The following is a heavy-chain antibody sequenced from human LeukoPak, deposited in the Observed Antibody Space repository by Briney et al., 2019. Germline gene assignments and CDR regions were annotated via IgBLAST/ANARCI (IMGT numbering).Heavy chain of an antibody. J-gene: IGHJ5*02. V-gene: IGHV4-34*01. CDR1: GGSFSGYY. CDR2: INHSGST. CDR3: ASRNEYCSSTSCTKFDP. Sequence: SETLSLTCAVYGGSFSGYYWSWIRQPPGKGLEWIGVINHSGSTNYNPSLKSRVTISVDTSKNQFSLKLSSVTAADTAVYYCASRNEYCSSTSCTKFDPWGQGTLVTVSS. D-gene: IGHD2-2*01.